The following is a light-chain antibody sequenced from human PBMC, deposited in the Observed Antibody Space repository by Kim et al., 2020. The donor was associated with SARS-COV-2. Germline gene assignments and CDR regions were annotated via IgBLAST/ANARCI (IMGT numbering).Light chain of an antibody. CDR2: DAS. Sequence: SAEERANLACRASQSVSSYLAWYQQKPGQAPRLLSYDASNRATGIPARFSGSGSGTDFTLTISSLGPEDFAVYYCQQRSNWPPMYTFGQGTKLEI. CDR1: QSVSSY. V-gene: IGKV3-11*01. J-gene: IGKJ2*01. CDR3: QQRSNWPPMYT.